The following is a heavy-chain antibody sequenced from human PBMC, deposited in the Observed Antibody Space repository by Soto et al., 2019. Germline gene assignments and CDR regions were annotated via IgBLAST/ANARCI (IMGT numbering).Heavy chain of an antibody. CDR2: IWYDGSNK. CDR3: ARWGLSGYDNNAIDY. CDR1: GFTFSSYG. Sequence: QVQLVESGGGVVQPGRSLRLSCAASGFTFSSYGMHWVRQAPGKGLEWVAVIWYDGSNKYYADSVKGRFTISRDNSKNTLYLQMNSLRAEDTAVYYCARWGLSGYDNNAIDYWGQGTLVTVSS. D-gene: IGHD5-12*01. V-gene: IGHV3-33*01. J-gene: IGHJ4*02.